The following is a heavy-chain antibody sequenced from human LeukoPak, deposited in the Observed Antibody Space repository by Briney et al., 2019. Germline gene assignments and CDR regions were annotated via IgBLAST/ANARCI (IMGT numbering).Heavy chain of an antibody. J-gene: IGHJ5*02. V-gene: IGHV1-2*06. CDR3: ARDPYCSGGSCYSDGWFDP. D-gene: IGHD2-15*01. Sequence: ASVKVSCKASGYTFTGYYMHWVRQAPGQGLEWMGRFNPNSGGTIYAQKFQGRVTMTRDTSISTAYMELSRLRSDDTAVYYCARDPYCSGGSCYSDGWFDPWGQGTLVTVSS. CDR2: FNPNSGGT. CDR1: GYTFTGYY.